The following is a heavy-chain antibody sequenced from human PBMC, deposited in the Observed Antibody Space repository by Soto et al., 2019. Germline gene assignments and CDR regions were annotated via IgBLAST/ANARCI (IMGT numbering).Heavy chain of an antibody. CDR3: ARRYGASFDY. CDR1: GGSISSRGYY. J-gene: IGHJ4*02. CDR2: IYYSGST. V-gene: IGHV4-39*07. D-gene: IGHD4-17*01. Sequence: ASETLSLTCTVSGGSISSRGYYWGWIRQPPGKGLEWIGTIYYSGSTYYNPSLKSRVTISVDTSKNQFSLKLSSVTAADTAVYYCARRYGASFDYWGQGTLVTVSS.